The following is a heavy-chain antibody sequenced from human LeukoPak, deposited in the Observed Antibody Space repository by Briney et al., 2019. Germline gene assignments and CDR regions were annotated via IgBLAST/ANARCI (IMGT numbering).Heavy chain of an antibody. D-gene: IGHD3-3*01. CDR2: ISGSGGST. Sequence: GGSLILSCAASGFTFSSYAMSWVRQAPGKGLEWVSAISGSGGSTYYADSVKGRFTISRDNSKNTLYLQMNSLRAEDTAVYYCAKVGGTDYDFWSGYYTRLDYWGQGTLVTVSS. CDR3: AKVGGTDYDFWSGYYTRLDY. J-gene: IGHJ4*02. CDR1: GFTFSSYA. V-gene: IGHV3-23*01.